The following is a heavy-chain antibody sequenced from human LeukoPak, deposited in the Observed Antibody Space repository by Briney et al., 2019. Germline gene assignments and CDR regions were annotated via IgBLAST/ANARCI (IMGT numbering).Heavy chain of an antibody. CDR3: ARAGYSSGWYGWDYYYYMDV. D-gene: IGHD6-19*01. V-gene: IGHV1-18*04. J-gene: IGHJ6*03. CDR2: ISAYNGNT. Sequence: GASVKVSCKASGYTFTSYYMHWVRQAPGQGLEWMGWISAYNGNTNYAQKLQGRVTMTTDTSTSTAYMELRSLRSDDTAVYYCARAGYSSGWYGWDYYYYMDVWGKGTTVTVSS. CDR1: GYTFTSYY.